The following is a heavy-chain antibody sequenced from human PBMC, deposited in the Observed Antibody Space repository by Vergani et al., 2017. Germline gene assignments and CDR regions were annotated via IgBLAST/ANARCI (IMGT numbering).Heavy chain of an antibody. J-gene: IGHJ5*02. CDR2: MYHSGST. D-gene: IGHD6-13*01. V-gene: IGHV4-59*01. CDR1: GGSMSGYY. Sequence: QVRLQESGPGLVKPSETLSLTCSVSGGSMSGYYWSLIRQPPGKELEWIGYMYHSGSTNYNPSLETRVTISGDTSKNQFSLKLNSVTAADSAIYYCAGDTHSWQRADRWGQGLLVSVSS. CDR3: AGDTHSWQRADR.